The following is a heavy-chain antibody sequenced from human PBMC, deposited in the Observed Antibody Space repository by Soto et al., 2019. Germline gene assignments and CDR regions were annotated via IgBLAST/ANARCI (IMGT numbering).Heavy chain of an antibody. CDR1: GFTFSSYW. D-gene: IGHD2-15*01. V-gene: IGHV3-7*03. Sequence: GGPLRLSCAASGFTFSSYWMSWVRQAPGKGLEWVANIKQDGSEKYYVDSVKGRFTISRDNAKNSLYLQMNSLRAEDTAVYYCARDRLGGAVRYCGGGSCQGHWFDPWGQG. J-gene: IGHJ5*02. CDR3: ARDRLGGAVRYCGGGSCQGHWFDP. CDR2: IKQDGSEK.